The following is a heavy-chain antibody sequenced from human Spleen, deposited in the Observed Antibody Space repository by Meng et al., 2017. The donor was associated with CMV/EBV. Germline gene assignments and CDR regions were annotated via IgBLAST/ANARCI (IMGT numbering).Heavy chain of an antibody. CDR2: IYYSEST. Sequence: LTCTVSGGSISSYYWSWIRQPPGKGLEWIGYIYYSESTNYNPSLKSRVTISVDTSKNQFSLKLSSVTAADTAVYYCARDDIAAGIDYWGQGTLVTVSS. V-gene: IGHV4-59*01. CDR3: ARDDIAAGIDY. J-gene: IGHJ4*02. D-gene: IGHD6-6*01. CDR1: GGSISSYY.